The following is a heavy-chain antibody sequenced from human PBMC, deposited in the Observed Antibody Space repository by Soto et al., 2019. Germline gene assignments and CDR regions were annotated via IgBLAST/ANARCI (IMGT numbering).Heavy chain of an antibody. CDR1: GYSFSTYW. Sequence: GESLKISCKASGYSFSTYWIGWVRQMPGKGLEWMGMIYPPDSDTRYNPSLKGQVTISVDKSISTAYLQWSSLKAADTAIYYCARQSTSPPRPFDIWGQGTMVTVSS. CDR2: IYPPDSDT. J-gene: IGHJ3*02. V-gene: IGHV5-51*01. CDR3: ARQSTSPPRPFDI.